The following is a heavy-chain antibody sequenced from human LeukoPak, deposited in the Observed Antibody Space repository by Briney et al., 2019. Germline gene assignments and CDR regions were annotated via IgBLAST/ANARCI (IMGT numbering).Heavy chain of an antibody. CDR3: ARRQILRLGELSLRGAFDI. Sequence: SETLSLTCAVSGGSISSSSYSWSRIRQPPGKGLEWIGYIYHSGSTYYNPSLKSRVTISVDRSKNQFSLKLSSVTAADTAVYYCARRQILRLGELSLRGAFDIWGQGTMVTVSS. CDR1: GGSISSSSYS. CDR2: IYHSGST. J-gene: IGHJ3*02. V-gene: IGHV4-30-2*01. D-gene: IGHD3-16*02.